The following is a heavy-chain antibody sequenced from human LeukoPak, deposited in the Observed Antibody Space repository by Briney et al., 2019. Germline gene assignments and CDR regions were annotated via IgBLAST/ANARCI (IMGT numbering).Heavy chain of an antibody. D-gene: IGHD3-10*01. CDR3: ASHYGSGSYSQYYFDY. Sequence: SETLSLTCAVYGGSFSGYYWSWIRQPPGKGLEWIGEINHSGSTNYNPSLKSRVTISVDTSKNQFSLKLSSVTAADTAVYYCASHYGSGSYSQYYFDYWGQGTLVTVSS. CDR2: INHSGST. J-gene: IGHJ4*02. V-gene: IGHV4-34*01. CDR1: GGSFSGYY.